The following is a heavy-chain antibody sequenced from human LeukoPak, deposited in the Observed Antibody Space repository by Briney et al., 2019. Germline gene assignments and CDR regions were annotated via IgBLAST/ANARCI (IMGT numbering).Heavy chain of an antibody. J-gene: IGHJ4*02. D-gene: IGHD3-10*01. CDR2: IFHTGHT. CDR1: GGCLSSGDFP. Sequence: SQTLSLTCAVSGGCLSSGDFPWGWIRQPPGKGLEWIGHIFHTGHTSYNPSLKSRVTISVDMSKNQLSLRLTSVTAADTVVYYCARGFYGAGSQFDYWGQGTLVTVSS. CDR3: ARGFYGAGSQFDY. V-gene: IGHV4-30-2*01.